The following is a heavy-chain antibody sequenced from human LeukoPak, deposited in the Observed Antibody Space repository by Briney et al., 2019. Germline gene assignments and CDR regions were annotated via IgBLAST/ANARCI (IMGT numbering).Heavy chain of an antibody. D-gene: IGHD3-16*01. J-gene: IGHJ4*02. CDR2: ISAYNGNT. V-gene: IGHV1-18*01. Sequence: ASVKVSCKASGGTFSSYAISWARQAPGQGLEWMGWISAYNGNTNYAQKLQGRVTMTTDTSTSTAYMELRSLRSDDTAVYYCARDHLRLPGPGGYWGQGTLVTVSS. CDR3: ARDHLRLPGPGGY. CDR1: GGTFSSYA.